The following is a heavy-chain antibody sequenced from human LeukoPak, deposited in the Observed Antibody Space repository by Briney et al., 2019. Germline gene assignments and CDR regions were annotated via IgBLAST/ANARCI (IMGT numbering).Heavy chain of an antibody. D-gene: IGHD4-11*01. Sequence: SQTLSLTCTVSGGSISSGDYCWTWVRQPPGKGLEWIGYIYYSGSTYYNPSLKSRVTISVGPSKNQFSLKLTSVTAADTAVYYCAREDGSSNYVIDYWGQGTLVTVSS. CDR3: AREDGSSNYVIDY. V-gene: IGHV4-30-4*08. CDR2: IYYSGST. J-gene: IGHJ4*02. CDR1: GGSISSGDYC.